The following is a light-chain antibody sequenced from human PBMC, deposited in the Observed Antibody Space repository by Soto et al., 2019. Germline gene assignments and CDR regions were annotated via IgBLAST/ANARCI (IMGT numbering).Light chain of an antibody. V-gene: IGLV2-14*01. Sequence: QSALTQPASVSGSPGQSITISCTGTSSDVGGYNYVSWYQQHPGKAPKLMIYDVSYRSSGVSNRFSGSKSGNTASLTISGLQAEDEADYYCSSYTSSSTLVFGTGTKVTVL. CDR3: SSYTSSSTLV. CDR2: DVS. CDR1: SSDVGGYNY. J-gene: IGLJ1*01.